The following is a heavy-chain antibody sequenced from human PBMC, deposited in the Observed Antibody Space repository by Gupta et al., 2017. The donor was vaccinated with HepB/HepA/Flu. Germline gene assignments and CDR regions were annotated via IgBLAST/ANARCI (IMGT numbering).Heavy chain of an antibody. J-gene: IGHJ5*02. D-gene: IGHD3-10*01. V-gene: IGHV3-74*01. CDR3: VRQGLWFGDNWFDP. Sequence: EVQLVESGGGLVQPGGSLRLSCAASGFTFSSYWMHWVRQAPGKGLVWVSRIHPDGTSTSYADSVKGRFTISRDNANNTLYLQMNSLRAEDTAVYYCVRQGLWFGDNWFDPWGQGTLVTVSS. CDR1: GFTFSSYW. CDR2: IHPDGTST.